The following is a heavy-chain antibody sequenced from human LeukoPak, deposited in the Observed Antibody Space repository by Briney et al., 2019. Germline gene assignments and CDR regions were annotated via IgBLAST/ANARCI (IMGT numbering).Heavy chain of an antibody. J-gene: IGHJ4*01. D-gene: IGHD4-11*01. CDR2: IWSDGSNR. CDR1: GFIYSHYG. CDR3: AKDAQRGFDYSNSLEY. V-gene: IGHV3-33*06. Sequence: GGSLRLSCAASGFIYSHYGMHWVRQAPGKGLEWVAVIWSDGSNRFYAGSVKGRFTISRDNSQNTLFLQMNSLRAEDTAMYYCAKDAQRGFDYSNSLEYWGHGTLVTVSS.